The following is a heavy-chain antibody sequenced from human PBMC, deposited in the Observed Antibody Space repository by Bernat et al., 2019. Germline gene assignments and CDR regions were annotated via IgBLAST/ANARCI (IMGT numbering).Heavy chain of an antibody. V-gene: IGHV3-33*01. Sequence: QVQLVESGGGVVQPGRSLRLSCAASGFTFSSYGMHWVRQAPGKGLEWAAVTWYDESNKYYADSVKGRFTISRDNSKNTLYLQMNGLRAEDTAVYYCARDRGSYNSGSIDYWGQGTLVTVSS. D-gene: IGHD6-19*01. J-gene: IGHJ4*02. CDR1: GFTFSSYG. CDR3: ARDRGSYNSGSIDY. CDR2: TWYDESNK.